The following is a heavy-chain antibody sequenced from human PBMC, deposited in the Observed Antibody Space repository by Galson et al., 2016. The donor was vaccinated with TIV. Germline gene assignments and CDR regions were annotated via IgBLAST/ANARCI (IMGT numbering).Heavy chain of an antibody. J-gene: IGHJ4*02. CDR1: GFSVSYKH. CDR2: IYSNYDT. V-gene: IGHV3-53*01. D-gene: IGHD4/OR15-4a*01. CDR3: AREGRGGAYPNNFDF. Sequence: SLRLSCAASGFSVSYKHMIWVRQAPGRGLEWVSLIYSNYDTHHAESVQGRFSISRDTSKNTIYLQMNNLRVEYTAVYYCAREGRGGAYPNNFDFWGQGTLVTVSS.